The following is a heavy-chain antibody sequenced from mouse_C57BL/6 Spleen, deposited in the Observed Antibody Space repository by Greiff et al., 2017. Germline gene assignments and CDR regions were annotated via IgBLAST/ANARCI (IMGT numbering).Heavy chain of an antibody. Sequence: LQESGAELVKPGASVKISCKASGYAFSSYWMNWVKQRPGKGLEWIGQIYPGDGDTNYNGKFKGKATLTAEKSSSTAYMQLSSLTSEDSAVYFCARSGVRRYVDVWGTGTTVTVSS. V-gene: IGHV1-80*01. CDR1: GYAFSSYW. CDR3: ARSGVRRYVDV. CDR2: IYPGDGDT. J-gene: IGHJ1*03. D-gene: IGHD2-14*01.